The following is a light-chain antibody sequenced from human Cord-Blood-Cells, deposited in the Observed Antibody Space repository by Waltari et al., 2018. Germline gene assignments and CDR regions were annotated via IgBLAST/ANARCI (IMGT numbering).Light chain of an antibody. CDR3: SSYTSSSTRV. CDR2: DVS. V-gene: IGLV2-14*01. J-gene: IGLJ2*01. CDR1: SSDVGGCDY. Sequence: QSALPQPAPVSGSPGQSITISCPGTSSDVGGCDYVSWYQQHPGKAPKLMIYDVSNRPSGVSNRFSGSKSGKTASLTISGLQAEDEADYYCSSYTSSSTRVFGGGTKLTVL.